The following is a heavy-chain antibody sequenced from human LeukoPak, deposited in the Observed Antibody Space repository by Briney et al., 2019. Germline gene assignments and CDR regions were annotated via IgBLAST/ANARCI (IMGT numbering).Heavy chain of an antibody. CDR2: IYYSGST. D-gene: IGHD3-10*01. J-gene: IGHJ6*03. Sequence: SETLSLTCTVSGGSISSSSYYWGWIRQPPGKGLEWIGRIYYSGSTYYNPSLKSRVTISVDASKNQFSLKLSSVTAADTAVYYCARHLYYYGSGSYHYYYYYYMDVWGKGTTVTVSS. V-gene: IGHV4-39*01. CDR1: GGSISSSSYY. CDR3: ARHLYYYGSGSYHYYYYYYMDV.